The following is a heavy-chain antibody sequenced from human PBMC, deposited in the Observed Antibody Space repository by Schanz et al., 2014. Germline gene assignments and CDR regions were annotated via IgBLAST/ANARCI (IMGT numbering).Heavy chain of an antibody. D-gene: IGHD3-9*01. Sequence: QVQLVQSGAEVKKPGASVKVSCKASGYTFTDYGVIWVRQAPGQGLEWMGWISTSNGNTNYIQKLHGRVTMTPYTTTSTAYMEPRSLRSDDTAVYYCARVQDDILTGSEYYYGMDVWGQGTTVTVSS. CDR2: ISTSNGNT. J-gene: IGHJ6*02. CDR1: GYTFTDYG. V-gene: IGHV1-18*01. CDR3: ARVQDDILTGSEYYYGMDV.